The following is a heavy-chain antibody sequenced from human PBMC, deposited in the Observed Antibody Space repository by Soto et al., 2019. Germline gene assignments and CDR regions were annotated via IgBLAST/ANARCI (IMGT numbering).Heavy chain of an antibody. CDR3: ARDRGPAGFDP. Sequence: GGSLRLSWAASGFTFSSYAMHWVRQAPGKGLEWVAVISYDGSNKYYADSVKGRFTISRDNSKNTLYLQMNSLRAEDTAVYYCARDRGPAGFDPWGQGTLVTVSS. CDR2: ISYDGSNK. V-gene: IGHV3-30-3*01. D-gene: IGHD6-25*01. J-gene: IGHJ5*02. CDR1: GFTFSSYA.